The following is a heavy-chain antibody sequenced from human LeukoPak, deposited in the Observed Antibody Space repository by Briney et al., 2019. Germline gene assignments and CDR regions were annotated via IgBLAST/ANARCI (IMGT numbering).Heavy chain of an antibody. CDR1: GYTFTSYD. J-gene: IGHJ6*02. Sequence: ASVQVSCQASGYTFTSYDINGVRQATGQGRAWMGWMNPNSGNTGYAQKFQGRVTMTRNTSISTAYMELSSLRSEDTAVYYCARGSQLVTYYYYYYGMDVWGQGTTVTVSS. CDR3: ARGSQLVTYYYYYYGMDV. D-gene: IGHD6-13*01. CDR2: MNPNSGNT. V-gene: IGHV1-8*01.